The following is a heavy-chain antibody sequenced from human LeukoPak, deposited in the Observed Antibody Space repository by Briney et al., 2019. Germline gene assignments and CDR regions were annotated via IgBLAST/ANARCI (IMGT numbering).Heavy chain of an antibody. J-gene: IGHJ4*02. V-gene: IGHV4-59*12. CDR1: GGSISSYY. Sequence: PSETLSLTCTVSGGSISSYYWSWIRQPPGKGLEWIGYIYYSGSTNYNPSLKSRVTISVDTSKNQFSLKLSSVTAADTAVYYCARDHDSSGYSGYWGQGTLVTVSS. D-gene: IGHD3-22*01. CDR2: IYYSGST. CDR3: ARDHDSSGYSGY.